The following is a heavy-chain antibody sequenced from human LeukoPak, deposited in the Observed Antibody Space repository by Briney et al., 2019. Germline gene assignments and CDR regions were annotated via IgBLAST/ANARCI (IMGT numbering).Heavy chain of an antibody. V-gene: IGHV3-53*01. CDR1: GLTVSSNY. CDR2: IYSGGST. Sequence: GSLRLSCAASGLTVSSNYMSWVRQAPGKGLEWVSVIYSGGSTYYADSVKGRFTITRDNSKNTLYLQMNSLRAEDTAVYYCARGGHFDYWGQGTLVTVSS. J-gene: IGHJ4*02. CDR3: ARGGHFDY.